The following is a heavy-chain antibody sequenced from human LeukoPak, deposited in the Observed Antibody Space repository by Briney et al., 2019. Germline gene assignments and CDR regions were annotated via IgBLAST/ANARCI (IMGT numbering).Heavy chain of an antibody. CDR2: INSDGSST. V-gene: IGHV3-74*01. CDR3: AREVEDWNEGNWFDP. CDR1: GFTFSSYW. J-gene: IGHJ5*02. D-gene: IGHD1-1*01. Sequence: GGSLRLSCAASGFTFSSYWMHWVRQAPGKGLVWVSRINSDGSSTSYADSVKGRFTISRDNAKNTLYLQMNSLRAEDTAVYYCAREVEDWNEGNWFDPWGQGTLVTVSS.